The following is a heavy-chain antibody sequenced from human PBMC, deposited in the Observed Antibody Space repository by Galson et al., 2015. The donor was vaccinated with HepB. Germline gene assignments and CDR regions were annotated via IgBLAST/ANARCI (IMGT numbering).Heavy chain of an antibody. J-gene: IGHJ4*02. CDR2: INTIGSAI. CDR3: ARGLLKTFDS. V-gene: IGHV3-48*02. Sequence: SLRLSCAASGFTFSSYTMNWVRQAPGKGLEWVSYINTIGSAIYYADSVKGRFTISRDNAKNSLYLQLNSLRDDDTAVYYCARGLLKTFDSWGQGTLVTVSS. CDR1: GFTFSSYT. D-gene: IGHD2/OR15-2a*01.